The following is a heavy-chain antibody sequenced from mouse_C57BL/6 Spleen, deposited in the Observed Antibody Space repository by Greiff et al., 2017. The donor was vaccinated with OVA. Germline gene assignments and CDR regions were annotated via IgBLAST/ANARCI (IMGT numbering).Heavy chain of an antibody. V-gene: IGHV14-3*01. CDR3: AGYYGDDVRCAY. CDR1: GFNIKNTY. CDR2: IDPANGNT. Sequence: VQLQQSVAELVRPGASVKLSCTASGFNIKNTYMHWVKQRPEQGLEWIGRIDPANGNTKYAPKFQGKATITAATSSNTAYLQLSSLTSEDTAIYYGAGYYGDDVRCAYWGQGTLVTVSA. J-gene: IGHJ3*01. D-gene: IGHD2-2*01.